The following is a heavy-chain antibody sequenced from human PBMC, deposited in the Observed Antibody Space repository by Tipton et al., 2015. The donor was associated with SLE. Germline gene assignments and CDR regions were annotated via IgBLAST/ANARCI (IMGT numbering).Heavy chain of an antibody. CDR1: GFIVSSNY. D-gene: IGHD6-13*01. CDR2: IYSGGST. Sequence: SLRLSCAASGFIVSSNYMSWVRQAPGKGLEWVSVIYSGGSTYYADSVKGRFTISRDNSKNTLYLQMNSLRAEDTAVYYCARDLAAAGLDYWGQGTLVTVSS. V-gene: IGHV3-53*05. J-gene: IGHJ4*02. CDR3: ARDLAAAGLDY.